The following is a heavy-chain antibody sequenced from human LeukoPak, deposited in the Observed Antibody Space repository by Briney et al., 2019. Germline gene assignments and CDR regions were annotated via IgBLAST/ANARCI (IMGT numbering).Heavy chain of an antibody. Sequence: ASVKVSCKTSGYTFIEYYLHWVRQTPGQAFEYMGIVNPAGGSTSYHHNFQGRVTMTREAPTTTIYMELRNLTSDDTAVYYCARGQLGPTSAPFDSWGQGTLVTVSS. CDR2: VNPAGGST. J-gene: IGHJ4*02. CDR1: GYTFIEYY. CDR3: ARGQLGPTSAPFDS. D-gene: IGHD6-13*01. V-gene: IGHV1-46*01.